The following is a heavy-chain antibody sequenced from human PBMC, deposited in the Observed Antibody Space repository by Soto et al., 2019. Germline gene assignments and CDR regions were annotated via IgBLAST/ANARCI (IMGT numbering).Heavy chain of an antibody. CDR2: ISGSGGST. Sequence: EVQLLESGGGLVQPGGSLRLSCAASGFTFSSYAMSWVRQAPGKGLEWVSAISGSGGSTYYADSVKGRFTISRDNSKNSLYLQMNSLRAEDTAVYYWANLMGVRGVLPPWGQGTLVTVSS. CDR3: ANLMGVRGVLPP. CDR1: GFTFSSYA. V-gene: IGHV3-23*01. D-gene: IGHD3-10*01. J-gene: IGHJ4*02.